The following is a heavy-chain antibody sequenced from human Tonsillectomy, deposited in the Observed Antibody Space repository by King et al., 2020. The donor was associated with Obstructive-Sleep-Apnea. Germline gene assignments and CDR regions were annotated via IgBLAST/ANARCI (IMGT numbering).Heavy chain of an antibody. CDR2: INSDGSRP. J-gene: IGHJ3*02. V-gene: IGHV3-74*03. D-gene: IGHD1-1*01. CDR3: AKLVGGAPDDFDI. Sequence: VQLVESGGGLVQPGGSLRLSCAASGFSLSRYWMSWVRQTPGKGLVWVSRINSDGSRPMYADYVKGRFTTSRDNAKNTLFLQMNSLRAGDTAVYYCAKLVGGAPDDFDIWGQGTKVTVSS. CDR1: GFSLSRYW.